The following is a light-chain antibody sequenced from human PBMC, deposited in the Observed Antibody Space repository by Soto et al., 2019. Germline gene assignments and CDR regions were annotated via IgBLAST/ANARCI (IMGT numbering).Light chain of an antibody. V-gene: IGLV1-44*01. J-gene: IGLJ3*02. CDR1: RSNIGSNT. CDR3: ATWDDSLNAWL. Sequence: QSVLTQPPSASGTPGQRVTISCSGSRSNIGSNTVNWYQHLPGAAPRLLIHNVDQRPSGVPDRFSASKSGSSASLAISGLQSEDDGDYYCATWDDSLNAWLFGGGTKVTVL. CDR2: NVD.